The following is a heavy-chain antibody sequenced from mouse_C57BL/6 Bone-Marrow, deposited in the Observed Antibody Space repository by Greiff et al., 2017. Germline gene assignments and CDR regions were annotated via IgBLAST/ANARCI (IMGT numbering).Heavy chain of an antibody. CDR1: GYSITSGYY. CDR3: AGAD. J-gene: IGHJ3*01. Sequence: VQLKEPGPGLVIPSQSLSLSCSVTGYSITSGYYCNWIRQFPGNKLEWMGYITSDGSNNYNPSLKNRFSFTRDTSKNQFFLKLNSVTTEDTATYYCAGADWGQGTLVTVSA. CDR2: ITSDGSN. V-gene: IGHV3-6*01.